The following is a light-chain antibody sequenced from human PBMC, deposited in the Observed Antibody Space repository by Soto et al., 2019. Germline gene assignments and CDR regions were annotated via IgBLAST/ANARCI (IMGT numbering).Light chain of an antibody. CDR1: SSNIGDSY. V-gene: IGLV1-51*02. Sequence: QSVLTQPPSVSAAPGQTVTISCSGSSSNIGDSYVSWYQQLPGTAPKLLIYENNRRPSGIPDRFSGSKSGTSATLGITGLQTGDEADYYCGTWDTSLRGVFGGGTKLTVL. CDR2: ENN. J-gene: IGLJ2*01. CDR3: GTWDTSLRGV.